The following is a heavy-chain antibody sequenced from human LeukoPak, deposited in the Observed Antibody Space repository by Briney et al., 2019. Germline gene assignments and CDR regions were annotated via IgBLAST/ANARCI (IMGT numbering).Heavy chain of an antibody. CDR3: ARHVNSGSYYGPKSRPLDY. J-gene: IGHJ4*02. V-gene: IGHV4-34*01. Sequence: SETLPLACAVYGGSFSGYYWSWIRQPPGKGLEWIGEINHSGSTNYNPSLKSRVTISVDTSKNQFSLKLSSVTAADTAVYYCARHVNSGSYYGPKSRPLDYWGQGTLVTVSS. CDR1: GGSFSGYY. D-gene: IGHD1-26*01. CDR2: INHSGST.